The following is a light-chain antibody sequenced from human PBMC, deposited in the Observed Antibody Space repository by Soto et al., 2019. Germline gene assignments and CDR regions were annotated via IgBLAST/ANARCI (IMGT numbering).Light chain of an antibody. Sequence: EIVLTQSPATLSLSPLERATLSFMASQDISIYLAWYQQKPGQAPRLLIYDASNRATGVPARFSGSGSGADFTLTISNLQSEDFAVYYCQQYTNWPPITFGQGTRLEIK. V-gene: IGKV3-11*01. CDR2: DAS. CDR1: QDISIY. J-gene: IGKJ5*01. CDR3: QQYTNWPPIT.